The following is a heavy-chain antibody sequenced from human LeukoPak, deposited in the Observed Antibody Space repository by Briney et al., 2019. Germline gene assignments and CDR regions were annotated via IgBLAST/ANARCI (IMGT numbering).Heavy chain of an antibody. V-gene: IGHV3-48*04. J-gene: IGHJ4*02. CDR3: ASQEGYCSGGSCYPDY. Sequence: GGSLRLSCAASGFTFSSYSMMWVRQAPGKGLEWVSYISSSTTIHYADSVKGRFTISRDNAKNSLYLQMNSLRAEDTAVYYCASQEGYCSGGSCYPDYWGQGTLVTVSS. CDR1: GFTFSSYS. D-gene: IGHD2-15*01. CDR2: ISSSTTI.